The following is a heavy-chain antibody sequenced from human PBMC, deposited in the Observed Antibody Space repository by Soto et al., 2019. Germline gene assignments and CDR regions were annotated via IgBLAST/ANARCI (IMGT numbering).Heavy chain of an antibody. D-gene: IGHD1-1*01. CDR2: IFYTGRT. Sequence: SETLSLTCTVSGGSISNPSYYWGWVRPPPGKGLEWIGDIFYTGRTYYSPSLKSRVTISVDTSKEQFSLNLTSVTAADTAVYFCAGLTFRMAAASHGSSNWFGLWAPGTLVTVSS. CDR1: GGSISNPSYY. CDR3: AGLTFRMAAASHGSSNWFGL. V-gene: IGHV4-39*01. J-gene: IGHJ5*02.